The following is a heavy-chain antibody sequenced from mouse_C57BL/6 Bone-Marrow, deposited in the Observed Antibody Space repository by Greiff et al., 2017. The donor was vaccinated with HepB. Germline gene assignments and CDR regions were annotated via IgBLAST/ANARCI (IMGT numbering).Heavy chain of an antibody. CDR1: GYTFTSYG. Sequence: VQLQQSGAELARPGASVKLSCKASGYTFTSYGISWVKQRTGQGLEWIGEIYPRSGNNYYNEKFKGKATLTAGKSSSTAYMELRSLTSEDSAVYYCARAAGRGYFDYWGQGTTLTVSS. V-gene: IGHV1-81*01. CDR2: IYPRSGNN. D-gene: IGHD4-1*01. J-gene: IGHJ2*01. CDR3: ARAAGRGYFDY.